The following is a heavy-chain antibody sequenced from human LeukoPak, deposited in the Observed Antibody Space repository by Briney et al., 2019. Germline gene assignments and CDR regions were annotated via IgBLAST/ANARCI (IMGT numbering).Heavy chain of an antibody. Sequence: SETLSLTCAVYGGSFSGYYWSWIRQPPGKGLEWIGEINHSGSTNYNPSLKRRVTISVDTSKNQFSLKLSSVTAADTAVYYCARRGYCSSTSCQGFDPWGQGTLVTVSS. D-gene: IGHD2-2*01. V-gene: IGHV4-34*01. CDR2: INHSGST. CDR1: GGSFSGYY. J-gene: IGHJ5*02. CDR3: ARRGYCSSTSCQGFDP.